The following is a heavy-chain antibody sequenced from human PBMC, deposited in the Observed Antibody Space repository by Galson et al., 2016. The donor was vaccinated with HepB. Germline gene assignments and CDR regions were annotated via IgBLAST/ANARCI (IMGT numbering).Heavy chain of an antibody. CDR2: IDPPARTI. V-gene: IGHV3-74*01. J-gene: IGHJ4*02. Sequence: SLRLSCADSGSTFSSDWMHWVRQSPGTGLVWISRIDPPARTINYADSVRGRFTISRDNARDTLYLQMDSLTVEDTGVYYCGRELSGSRDSWGQGTLVTVSS. D-gene: IGHD1-26*01. CDR1: GSTFSSDW. CDR3: GRELSGSRDS.